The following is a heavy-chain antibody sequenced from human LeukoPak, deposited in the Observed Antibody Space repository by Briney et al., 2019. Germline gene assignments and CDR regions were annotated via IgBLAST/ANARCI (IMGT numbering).Heavy chain of an antibody. CDR2: ISGSGGST. CDR1: GFTFSSYA. J-gene: IGHJ6*02. CDR3: AKPRIAARQRDYYYYGMDV. V-gene: IGHV3-23*01. Sequence: PGGSLRLSFAASGFTFSSYAMSWVRQAPGKGLEWVSAISGSGGSTYYADFVKGRFTISRDNSKNTLYLQMNSLRAEDTAVYYCAKPRIAARQRDYYYYGMDVWGQGTTVTVSS. D-gene: IGHD6-6*01.